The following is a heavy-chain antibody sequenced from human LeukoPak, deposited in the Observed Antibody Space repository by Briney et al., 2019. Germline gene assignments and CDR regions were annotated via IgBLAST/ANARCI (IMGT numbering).Heavy chain of an antibody. Sequence: GGSLRLSCAASGFTFSSYAMHWVRQAPGKGLEWVAVISYDGSNKYYADSVKGRFTISRDNSKNTLYLQMNSLRAEDTAVYYCARVRPVGSGWLRPAFDYWGQGTLVTVSS. V-gene: IGHV3-30-3*01. CDR2: ISYDGSNK. J-gene: IGHJ4*02. CDR3: ARVRPVGSGWLRPAFDY. CDR1: GFTFSSYA. D-gene: IGHD6-19*01.